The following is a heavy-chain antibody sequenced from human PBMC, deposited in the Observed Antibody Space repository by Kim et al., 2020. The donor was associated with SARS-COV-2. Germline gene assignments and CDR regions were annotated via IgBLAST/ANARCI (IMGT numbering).Heavy chain of an antibody. Sequence: GGSLRLSCAASGFTVSNNYITWVRQAPGKGLQWVSVIYSSGSPYHADSVRGRFTISRDNSKNTVYLQMNSLRAEDTAVYYCARAHLGVRGVIGWFDPWGQGTLVTVSS. CDR1: GFTVSNNY. D-gene: IGHD3-10*01. J-gene: IGHJ5*02. CDR2: IYSSGSP. CDR3: ARAHLGVRGVIGWFDP. V-gene: IGHV3-53*01.